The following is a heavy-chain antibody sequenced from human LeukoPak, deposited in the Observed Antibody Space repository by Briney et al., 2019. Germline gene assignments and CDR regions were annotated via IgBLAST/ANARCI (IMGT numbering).Heavy chain of an antibody. CDR1: GFIVSSKY. CDR3: AVQSSGAVY. D-gene: IGHD6-19*01. J-gene: IGHJ4*02. CDR2: IYSGGRT. Sequence: HPGGSLRLSCAASGFIVSSKYMSWVRQAPGMGLEWVSIIYSGGRTYYSDSVKGRFTISRDNAKNSLYLQMNSLRAEDTAVYYCAVQSSGAVYWGQGTLVTVSS. V-gene: IGHV3-53*01.